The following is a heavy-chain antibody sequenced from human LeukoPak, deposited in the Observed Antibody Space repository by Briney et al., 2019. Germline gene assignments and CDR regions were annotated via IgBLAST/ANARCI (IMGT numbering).Heavy chain of an antibody. CDR1: GYSFTSYW. CDR2: IYPGDSDS. V-gene: IGHV5-51*01. Sequence: GESLKISCKGSGYSFTSYWIGWVRQLPGKGPEWMGIIYPGDSDSRYSPSVQGQVTISADNYMTTAHRQWSSLKASDTAMYYCARAQTRGYSYSYAFDIWGQGTMVTVSS. CDR3: ARAQTRGYSYSYAFDI. J-gene: IGHJ3*02. D-gene: IGHD5-12*01.